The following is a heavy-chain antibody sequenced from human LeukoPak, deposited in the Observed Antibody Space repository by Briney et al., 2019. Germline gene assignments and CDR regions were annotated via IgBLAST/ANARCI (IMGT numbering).Heavy chain of an antibody. CDR2: IDPSDSYT. D-gene: IGHD2-21*02. CDR1: GYSFTSYW. J-gene: IGHJ2*01. Sequence: KDGESLKISCKGSGYSFTSYWISWVRQMPGKGLEWMGTIDPSDSYTNYSPPFQGHVTISADKSISTAYLQWSSLKASDTAMYFCARQPGVTAKSWYFDLWGRGTLVTVSS. CDR3: ARQPGVTAKSWYFDL. V-gene: IGHV5-10-1*01.